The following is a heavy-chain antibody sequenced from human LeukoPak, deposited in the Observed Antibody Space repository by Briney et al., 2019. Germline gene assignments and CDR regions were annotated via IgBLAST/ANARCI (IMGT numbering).Heavy chain of an antibody. V-gene: IGHV3-23*01. D-gene: IGHD5-12*01. J-gene: IGHJ3*02. CDR3: GKYLQPSGFPYALDT. CDR1: GFTFSIYA. Sequence: GGSLRLSCSASGFTFSIYAMGWVRQGPVRGREWVAYISGSSHITTYTDSLKGRFTISRDNSKNTLYLQINSLRDDDTALYYCGKYLQPSGFPYALDTWGQGTMVTVSS. CDR2: ISGSSHIT.